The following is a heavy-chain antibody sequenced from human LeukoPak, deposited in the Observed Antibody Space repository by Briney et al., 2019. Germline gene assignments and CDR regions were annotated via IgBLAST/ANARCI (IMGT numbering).Heavy chain of an antibody. Sequence: SQTLSLTCALSGDSVSNNRAAWNWIRQSPSRGLEWLGRTYYRSKWYNDYAVSVSSRIIINPDTSNNQFSLHLISVTPEDTAVYYCAMDNWGELYFDYWGQGALVTVSS. V-gene: IGHV6-1*01. D-gene: IGHD1-1*01. CDR2: TYYRSKWYN. CDR3: AMDNWGELYFDY. J-gene: IGHJ4*02. CDR1: GDSVSNNRAA.